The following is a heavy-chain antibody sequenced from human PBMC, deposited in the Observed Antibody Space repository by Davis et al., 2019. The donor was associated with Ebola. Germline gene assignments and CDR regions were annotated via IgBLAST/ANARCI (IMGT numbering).Heavy chain of an antibody. CDR2: IRSKANSYAT. D-gene: IGHD4-17*01. CDR1: GFTFSSYS. J-gene: IGHJ4*02. Sequence: GGSLRPSCAASGFTFSSYSMNWVRQASGKGLEWVGRIRSKANSYATAYAASVKGRFTISRDDSKNTAYLQMNSLKTEDTAVYYCTTTTVTTDYWGQGTLVTVSS. V-gene: IGHV3-73*01. CDR3: TTTTVTTDY.